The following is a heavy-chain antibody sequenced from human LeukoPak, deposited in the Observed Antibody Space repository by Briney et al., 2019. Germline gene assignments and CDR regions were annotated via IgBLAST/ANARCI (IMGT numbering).Heavy chain of an antibody. V-gene: IGHV1-69*13. CDR2: IIPIFGTA. Sequence: ASVKASCKASGGTFSSYAISWVRQAPGQGLEWMGGIIPIFGTANYAQKFQGRVTITADESTSTAYMELSSLRSEDTAVYYCARGGSGSYWAFDIWGQGTMVTVSS. D-gene: IGHD3-10*01. J-gene: IGHJ3*02. CDR1: GGTFSSYA. CDR3: ARGGSGSYWAFDI.